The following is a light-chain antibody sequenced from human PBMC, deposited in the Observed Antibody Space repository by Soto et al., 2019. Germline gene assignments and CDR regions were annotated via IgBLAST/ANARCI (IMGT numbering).Light chain of an antibody. CDR1: SSDIGSYNL. V-gene: IGLV2-23*02. CDR3: CSYAGSSTVVV. Sequence: QSALTQPASVSGSPGQSITISCTGSSSDIGSYNLVSWYQQHPGKAPKLLTYEVSQRPSGVSNRFSGSKSGNTASLTISGLQAEDEADYFCCSYAGSSTVVVFGGGTKLTVL. CDR2: EVS. J-gene: IGLJ2*01.